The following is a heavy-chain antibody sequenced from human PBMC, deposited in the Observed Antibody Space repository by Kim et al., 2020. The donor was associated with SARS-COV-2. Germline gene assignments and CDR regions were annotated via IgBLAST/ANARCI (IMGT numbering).Heavy chain of an antibody. CDR2: INNSGNT. CDR3: TRAMAVAGTRNFDF. CDR1: GGSLSGYY. D-gene: IGHD6-19*01. Sequence: SETLSLTCAVYGGSLSGYYWTWIRQPPGKGLEWIGEINNSGNTQYNVSLESRVTISIDTSKNQFSLKLRSVTAADTAVYFCTRAMAVAGTRNFDFWGQGILVPVSS. V-gene: IGHV4-34*01. J-gene: IGHJ4*02.